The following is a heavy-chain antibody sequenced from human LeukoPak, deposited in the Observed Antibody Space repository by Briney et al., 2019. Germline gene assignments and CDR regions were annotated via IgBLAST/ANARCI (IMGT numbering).Heavy chain of an antibody. CDR3: ARCPPAGRATYYDFWSGYYPYSNWFDP. V-gene: IGHV4-39*07. CDR2: IYYSGST. Sequence: SETLSLTCTVSGGSISSSSYYWGWIRQPPGKGLEWIVSIYYSGSTYYNPSLKRRVTISVDTSKNQFSLKLSSVTAADTAVYYCARCPPAGRATYYDFWSGYYPYSNWFDPWGQGTLVTVSS. D-gene: IGHD3-3*01. J-gene: IGHJ5*02. CDR1: GGSISSSSYY.